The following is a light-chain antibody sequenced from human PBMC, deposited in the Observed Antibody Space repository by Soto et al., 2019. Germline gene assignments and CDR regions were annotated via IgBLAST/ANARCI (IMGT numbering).Light chain of an antibody. CDR3: SSYTSISTLV. CDR1: SSDVGGYNY. J-gene: IGLJ2*01. Sequence: QSVLTQPASVSGSPGQSITISCTGTSSDVGGYNYVSWYQQHPGKAPKLMIYAVTDRPSGVSSRFSGSKSGNTASLTISGLQAEDEADYYCSSYTSISTLVFGGGTKLTVL. V-gene: IGLV2-14*01. CDR2: AVT.